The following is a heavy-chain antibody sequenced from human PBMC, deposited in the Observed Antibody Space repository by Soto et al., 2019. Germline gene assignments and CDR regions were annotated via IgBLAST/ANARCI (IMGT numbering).Heavy chain of an antibody. V-gene: IGHV3-74*01. CDR3: ARNPGDRYGYFDY. CDR1: GFTFSSYW. Sequence: PGGSLRLSCAASGFTFSSYWMHWVRQAPGKGLVWVSRINSDGSSTSYADSVKGRFTISRDNAKNTLYLQMNSLRAEDTAVYYCARNPGDRYGYFDYWGQGALVTVS. CDR2: INSDGSST. D-gene: IGHD5-18*01. J-gene: IGHJ4*02.